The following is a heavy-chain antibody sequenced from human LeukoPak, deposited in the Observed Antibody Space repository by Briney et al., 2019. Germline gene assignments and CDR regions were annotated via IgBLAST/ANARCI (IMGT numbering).Heavy chain of an antibody. V-gene: IGHV4-31*03. Sequence: SQTLSLTRTVSGGSISSGGYYWSWIRQYPGKGLEWIGHIYYSGSTYYNPSLKSRDTISVDTSKNQFSLKLSSVTAADTAVYYCARLDGAYFDYWGRGTLVTVSS. D-gene: IGHD3-16*01. J-gene: IGHJ4*02. CDR2: IYYSGST. CDR1: GGSISSGGYY. CDR3: ARLDGAYFDY.